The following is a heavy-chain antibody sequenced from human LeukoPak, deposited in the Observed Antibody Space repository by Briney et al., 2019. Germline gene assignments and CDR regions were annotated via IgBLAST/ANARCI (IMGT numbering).Heavy chain of an antibody. CDR1: GFTFSSYS. J-gene: IGHJ4*02. CDR2: ISDDGSTE. D-gene: IGHD1-26*01. Sequence: GGSLRLSCAASGFTFSSYSMHWVRQAPGEGLEWVAVISDDGSTEYYADSVRGRFTISRDNSKNTVYMQMNSLRPEDTAVYYCARDLTGSYWDYWGQGTLVTVSS. V-gene: IGHV3-30*04. CDR3: ARDLTGSYWDY.